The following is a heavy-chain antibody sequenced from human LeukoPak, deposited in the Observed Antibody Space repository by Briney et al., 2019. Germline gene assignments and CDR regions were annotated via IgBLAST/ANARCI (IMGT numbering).Heavy chain of an antibody. J-gene: IGHJ4*02. D-gene: IGHD2-2*03. CDR1: GFTFSDPY. CDR2: ISGSGTDI. V-gene: IGHV3-11*01. CDR3: AKDSHWILFDD. Sequence: PGGSLRLSCEASGFTFSDPYMSWIRQAPGKGLERLSYISGSGTDINYADSVRGRFTISRDNAKNLLYLQMNSLRDEDTAVYYCAKDSHWILFDDWGQGTLVTVSS.